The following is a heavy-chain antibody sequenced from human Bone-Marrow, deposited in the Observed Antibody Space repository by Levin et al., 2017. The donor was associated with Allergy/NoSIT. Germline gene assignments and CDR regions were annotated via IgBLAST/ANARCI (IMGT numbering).Heavy chain of an antibody. CDR2: IYSGGDT. D-gene: IGHD2-15*01. V-gene: IGHV3-66*01. J-gene: IGHJ4*02. CDR3: ARNRHCSGGSCKGV. CDR1: GFTVSNNY. Sequence: RGESLKISCAVSGFTVSNNYMRWVRQAPGKGLEWVSLIYSGGDTNYADSVKGRFIISRDGSKNTLYLQMNSLTAEDTAVYYCARNRHCSGGSCKGVWGQGTLVTVSS.